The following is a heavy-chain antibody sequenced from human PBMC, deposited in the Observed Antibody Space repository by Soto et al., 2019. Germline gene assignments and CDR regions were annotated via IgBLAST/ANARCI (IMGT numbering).Heavy chain of an antibody. V-gene: IGHV1-46*03. CDR2: INPKGGST. D-gene: IGHD2-15*01. J-gene: IGHJ4*02. Sequence: QVQLVQSGAEVKKPGASVKVSCKASGYTFTSYYMHWVRQAPGQGLERMGRINPKGGSTNYAQNFQGRVSLTRDTSRSTVYMELNSLRSEETAVYYCGIVYGHCTGGSCFVDYWGQGSLVMVSS. CDR3: GIVYGHCTGGSCFVDY. CDR1: GYTFTSYY.